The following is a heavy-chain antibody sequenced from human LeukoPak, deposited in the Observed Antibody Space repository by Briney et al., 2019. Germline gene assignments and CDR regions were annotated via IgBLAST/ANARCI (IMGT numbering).Heavy chain of an antibody. Sequence: SETLSLTCTVSGYSISSGHYWGWIRQPPGKGLEWIGSIYHSGSTYYNPSLKSRVTISGDTSKNQFSLRLGSVTAADTAVYYCARDLDAFDIWGQGTMVTVSS. CDR1: GYSISSGHY. J-gene: IGHJ3*02. CDR3: ARDLDAFDI. CDR2: IYHSGST. V-gene: IGHV4-38-2*02.